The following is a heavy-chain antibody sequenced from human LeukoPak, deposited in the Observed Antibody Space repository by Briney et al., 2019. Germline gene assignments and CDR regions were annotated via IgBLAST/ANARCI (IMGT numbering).Heavy chain of an antibody. D-gene: IGHD6-19*01. J-gene: IGHJ3*02. CDR2: ISYDGSNK. CDR3: AKTPPYSSGSLDAFDI. V-gene: IGHV3-30*18. Sequence: GGSLKLSCAASGFTFSSYGMHWVRQAPGKGLEWVAVISYDGSNKYYADSVKGRFTISRDNPKNTLYLQMNSLRAEDTAVYYCAKTPPYSSGSLDAFDIWGQGTTVTVSS. CDR1: GFTFSSYG.